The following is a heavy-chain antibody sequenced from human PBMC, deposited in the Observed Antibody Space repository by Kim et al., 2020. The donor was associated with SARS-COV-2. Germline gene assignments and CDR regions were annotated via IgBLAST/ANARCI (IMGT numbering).Heavy chain of an antibody. J-gene: IGHJ4*02. CDR1: GFTSSSYG. Sequence: GGSLRLSCAASGFTSSSYGMHWVRQAPGKGLEWVAVIWYDGSNKYYADSMKGRFTITRDNSKNTLYLQMSSLRAEDTAVYYCARSSSGWYEDYWGQGTLVTVSS. CDR2: IWYDGSNK. CDR3: ARSSSGWYEDY. V-gene: IGHV3-33*01. D-gene: IGHD6-19*01.